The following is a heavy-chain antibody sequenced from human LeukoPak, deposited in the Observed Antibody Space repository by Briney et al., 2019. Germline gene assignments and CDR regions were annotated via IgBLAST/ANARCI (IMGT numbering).Heavy chain of an antibody. CDR1: GFTFSNYA. V-gene: IGHV3-23*01. Sequence: GGSLRLSCAASGFTFSNYAMSWVRQAPGEGLEWVSAISISGGTIHYADSVKGRFTISRDNSKNTLYLQMNSLTAEDTAVYHCAKGKGTGSYYYFDYWGQGTLVIVSS. J-gene: IGHJ4*02. D-gene: IGHD1-26*01. CDR3: AKGKGTGSYYYFDY. CDR2: ISISGGTI.